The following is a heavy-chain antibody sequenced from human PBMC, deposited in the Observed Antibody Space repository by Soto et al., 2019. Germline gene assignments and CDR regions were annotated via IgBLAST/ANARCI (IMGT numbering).Heavy chain of an antibody. CDR2: MYYTGNK. Sequence: QLQLQESGPGLVQPAETLSLTCTVSGGSISSSTYYWDWIRQPPGKGLEWIGAMYYTGNKNYNPSLESRVTMSVDTSKNQFSLKLSSVTPTDTAVYYCAGRSSSSLGSLFDPWGRGILVTVSS. V-gene: IGHV4-39*01. J-gene: IGHJ5*02. CDR3: AGRSSSSLGSLFDP. D-gene: IGHD6-6*01. CDR1: GGSISSSTYY.